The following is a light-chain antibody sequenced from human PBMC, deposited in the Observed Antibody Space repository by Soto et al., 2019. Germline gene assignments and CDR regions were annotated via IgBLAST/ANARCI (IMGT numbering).Light chain of an antibody. V-gene: IGLV2-14*01. CDR2: EVS. J-gene: IGLJ2*01. Sequence: QSALTQPASVSGSPGQSITISCTGTSSDVGGYNYVSWYQHHPGKVPKLMIYEVSNRPLGISNRFSGSKSGNTASLTISGLQSEDEADYCCSSYTTSYTQVFGGGTKLTVL. CDR1: SSDVGGYNY. CDR3: SSYTTSYTQV.